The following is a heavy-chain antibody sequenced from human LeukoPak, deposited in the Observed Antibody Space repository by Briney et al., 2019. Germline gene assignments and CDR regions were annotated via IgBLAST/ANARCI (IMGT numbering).Heavy chain of an antibody. Sequence: ASVKVSCKASGYTFTRYYMHWVRQAPGQGLEWMGIINPSGGSTSYAQKFQGRVTMTRDMSTSTVYMELSSLRSDEAAVYYCARGRRLQRYCSSTSCYDAFDIWGQGTMVTVSS. CDR1: GYTFTRYY. D-gene: IGHD2-2*01. CDR2: INPSGGST. CDR3: ARGRRLQRYCSSTSCYDAFDI. J-gene: IGHJ3*02. V-gene: IGHV1-46*01.